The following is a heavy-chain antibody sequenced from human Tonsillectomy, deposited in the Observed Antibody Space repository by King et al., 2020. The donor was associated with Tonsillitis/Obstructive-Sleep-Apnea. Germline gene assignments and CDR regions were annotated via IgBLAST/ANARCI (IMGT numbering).Heavy chain of an antibody. J-gene: IGHJ4*02. CDR1: GASISSYY. CDR3: ARMSLYGSGTYYSFDY. CDR2: IYYSGST. D-gene: IGHD3-10*01. Sequence: VQLQESGPGLVKPSETLSLTCAVPGASISSYYWSWIRQPPGKGLEWIGYIYYSGSTNYNPSLKSRVTILVDTSKNQFSLKLSSVTAADTAVYYCARMSLYGSGTYYSFDYWGQGTLVTVSS. V-gene: IGHV4-59*01.